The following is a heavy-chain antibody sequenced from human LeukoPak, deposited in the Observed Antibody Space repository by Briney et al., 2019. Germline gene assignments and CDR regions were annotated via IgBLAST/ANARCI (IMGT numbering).Heavy chain of an antibody. CDR1: GFTFSSYG. D-gene: IGHD3-22*01. CDR2: ISYDGSNK. J-gene: IGHJ4*02. V-gene: IGHV3-30*18. CDR3: AKELYYYDSSGYYYFDY. Sequence: GGSLRLSCAASGFTFSSYGMHWVRQAPGKGLEWVAVISYDGSNKYYADSVRGRFTISRDNSKNTLSLQMNSLRAEDTAVYYCAKELYYYDSSGYYYFDYWGQGTLVTVSS.